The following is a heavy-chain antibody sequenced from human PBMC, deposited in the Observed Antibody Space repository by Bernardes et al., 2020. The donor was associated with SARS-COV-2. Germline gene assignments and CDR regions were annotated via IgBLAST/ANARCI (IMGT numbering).Heavy chain of an antibody. CDR2: ISAIGGST. CDR3: SKNAKYSSSSMEV. V-gene: IGHV3-23*01. Sequence: GSLRLSCVASGFTFSKNAMTWVRQVPGKGLEWVSAISAIGGSTYYAESVKGRFTISRDNSRNTLYLEMNSLRAKDTAVYYCSKNAKYSSSSMEVWGQGTTVTVS. CDR1: GFTFSKNA. J-gene: IGHJ6*02. D-gene: IGHD6-6*01.